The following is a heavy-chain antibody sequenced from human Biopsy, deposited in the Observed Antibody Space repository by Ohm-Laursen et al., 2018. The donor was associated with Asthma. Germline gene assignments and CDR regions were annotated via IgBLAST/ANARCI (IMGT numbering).Heavy chain of an antibody. Sequence: SQTLSLTCTVSGGYIDSLDWSWRWIRQSPGKGLQWLGYAHFSGSTHYNPSLDRRIRMSVDTTKSQVSLSLTSVSAADTAVYFCARVRRYGDIVFGMDVWGQGTTVTVSS. V-gene: IGHV4-30-4*01. CDR2: AHFSGST. J-gene: IGHJ6*01. D-gene: IGHD4-17*01. CDR1: GGYIDSLDWS. CDR3: ARVRRYGDIVFGMDV.